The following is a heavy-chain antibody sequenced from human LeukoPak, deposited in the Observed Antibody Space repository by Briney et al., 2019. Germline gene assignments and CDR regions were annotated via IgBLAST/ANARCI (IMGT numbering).Heavy chain of an antibody. J-gene: IGHJ3*02. Sequence: GGSLRLSCEASGFTVSSNDMSWVRQAPGKGLEWVSVLYSGGNTYSADSVKGRFTISRDNSKNTLYLQLNSLRAEDTAVYYCVGVMRGAFDIWGQGTLVTASS. CDR2: LYSGGNT. CDR1: GFTVSSND. V-gene: IGHV3-53*01. CDR3: VGVMRGAFDI.